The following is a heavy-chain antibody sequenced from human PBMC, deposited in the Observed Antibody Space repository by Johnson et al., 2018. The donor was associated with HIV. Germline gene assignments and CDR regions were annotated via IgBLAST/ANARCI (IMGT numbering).Heavy chain of an antibody. CDR3: ALDRYCSSTSCRADNDAFDI. CDR1: GFTFSSYA. V-gene: IGHV3-30*04. CDR2: FSYDGSNK. Sequence: QMLLVESGGGVVQPGRSRSLSCAPPGFTFSSYAIHWVRQAPGMGLSWVEVFSYDGSNKYYPDSVKGRFTITREISKTTLYLQMNSLRAEDTAVYYCALDRYCSSTSCRADNDAFDIWGQGTMVTVSS. D-gene: IGHD2-2*01. J-gene: IGHJ3*02.